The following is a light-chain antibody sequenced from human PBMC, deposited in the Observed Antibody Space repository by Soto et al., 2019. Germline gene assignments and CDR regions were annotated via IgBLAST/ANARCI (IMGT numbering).Light chain of an antibody. J-gene: IGKJ2*01. CDR1: QSVSNNY. V-gene: IGKV3-20*01. CDR3: PQYVSLPYT. Sequence: EIVLTQSPGTLSLSPGDRATLTCRASQSVSNNYLAWYQQRPGQAPRLLIFGASTRAAGIPDRFSGSGSGTDFSLTITRVEPEDFAVYFCPQYVSLPYTFGLGTTLDIK. CDR2: GAS.